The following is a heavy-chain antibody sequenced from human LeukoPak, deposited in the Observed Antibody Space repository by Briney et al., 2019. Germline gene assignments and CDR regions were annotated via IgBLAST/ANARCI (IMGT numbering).Heavy chain of an antibody. Sequence: SETLSLTCAVYGGSFSGYYWSWIRQPPGKGLEWIGEINHSGSTNYNPSLKSRVTISVDTSKNQFSLKLSSVTAADTAVYYCARGGYYDSSGYANWFDPWGRGTLVTVSS. CDR3: ARGGYYDSSGYANWFDP. CDR2: INHSGST. CDR1: GGSFSGYY. V-gene: IGHV4-34*01. J-gene: IGHJ5*02. D-gene: IGHD3-22*01.